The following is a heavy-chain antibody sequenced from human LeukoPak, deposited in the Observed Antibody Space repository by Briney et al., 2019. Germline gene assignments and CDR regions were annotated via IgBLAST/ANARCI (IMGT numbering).Heavy chain of an antibody. CDR3: AKDQRKIRYYYTSASSRLPDY. Sequence: PGGSLRLSCAASGFTFSSYGMHWVRQAPGKGLDWVAFIRYDGSNEYYADSVKGRFTISRDNSKNTLYLQMNSLRAEDTAVYFCAKDQRKIRYYYTSASSRLPDYWGQGTLVTVSS. V-gene: IGHV3-30*02. CDR2: IRYDGSNE. CDR1: GFTFSSYG. D-gene: IGHD3-10*01. J-gene: IGHJ4*02.